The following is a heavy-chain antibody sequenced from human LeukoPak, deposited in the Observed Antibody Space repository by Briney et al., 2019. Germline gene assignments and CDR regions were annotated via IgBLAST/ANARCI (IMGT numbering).Heavy chain of an antibody. Sequence: SETLSLTCTASGGSINTTSYYWGWIRQPPGKGLEWIGSFYYSGSTYYNPSLKSRVTISEDTSKNQFSLKLTSVTAADTAVYFCARLGSRMIIVGGGFDPWGQGTLVTVSS. J-gene: IGHJ5*02. CDR1: GGSINTTSYY. D-gene: IGHD1-26*01. CDR2: FYYSGST. CDR3: ARLGSRMIIVGGGFDP. V-gene: IGHV4-39*01.